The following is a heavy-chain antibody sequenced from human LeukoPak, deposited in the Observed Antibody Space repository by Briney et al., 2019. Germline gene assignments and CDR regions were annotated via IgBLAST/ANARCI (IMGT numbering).Heavy chain of an antibody. CDR2: IYYSGST. CDR1: GGSISSYY. J-gene: IGHJ2*01. V-gene: IGHV4-59*08. CDR3: ARQYSDILTGYHRGELYWYFDL. Sequence: SETLSLTCTVSGGSISSYYWSWIRQPPGKGLEWIGYIYYSGSTNYNPSLRSRVTISVDTSKNQFSLKLSSVTAADTAVYYRARQYSDILTGYHRGELYWYFDLWGRGTLVTVSS. D-gene: IGHD3-9*01.